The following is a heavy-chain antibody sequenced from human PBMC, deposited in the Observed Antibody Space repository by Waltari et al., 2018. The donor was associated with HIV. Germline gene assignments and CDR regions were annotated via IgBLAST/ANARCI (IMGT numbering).Heavy chain of an antibody. J-gene: IGHJ2*01. CDR1: GLTFSNFW. V-gene: IGHV3-74*01. CDR2: LNGDGTTN. CDR3: ARRHATEGVLDL. D-gene: IGHD3-10*01. Sequence: EVQLLESGGGLVQPGGSLSLSCASSGLTFSNFWMHLVRQVPGKGPVWISRLNGDGTTNLYADSVKGRFTISRDNTRDALYLQMNSLRAEDTAVYYCARRHATEGVLDLWGRGTLVTVSS.